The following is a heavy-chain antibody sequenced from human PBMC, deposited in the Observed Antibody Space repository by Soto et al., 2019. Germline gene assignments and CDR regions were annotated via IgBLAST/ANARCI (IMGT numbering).Heavy chain of an antibody. Sequence: ASVKVSCKASGYTFTGYYMHLVRQAPGQGLEWMGWINPNSGGTNYAQKFQGWVTMTRDTSISTAYMELSRLRSDDTAVYYCAREVMTTVTYYYYYGMDVWGQGTTVTVSS. CDR3: AREVMTTVTYYYYYGMDV. D-gene: IGHD4-17*01. J-gene: IGHJ6*02. CDR1: GYTFTGYY. CDR2: INPNSGGT. V-gene: IGHV1-2*04.